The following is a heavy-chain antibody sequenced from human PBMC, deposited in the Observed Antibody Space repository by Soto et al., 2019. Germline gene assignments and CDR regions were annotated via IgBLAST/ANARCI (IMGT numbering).Heavy chain of an antibody. J-gene: IGHJ6*03. V-gene: IGHV4-39*01. Sequence: SETLSLTCTVSSGSISSSSYYWGWIRQPPGKGLEWIGSIYYSGSTYYNPSLKSRVTISVDTSKNQFSLKLSSVTAADTAVYYCARKYCSGGSCYYYMDVWGKGTTVTVSS. D-gene: IGHD2-15*01. CDR2: IYYSGST. CDR3: ARKYCSGGSCYYYMDV. CDR1: SGSISSSSYY.